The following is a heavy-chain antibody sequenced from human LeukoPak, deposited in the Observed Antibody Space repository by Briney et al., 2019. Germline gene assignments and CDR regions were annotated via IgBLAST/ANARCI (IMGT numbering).Heavy chain of an antibody. J-gene: IGHJ4*02. CDR1: GYTFTRYY. V-gene: IGHV1-46*03. Sequence: ASVKVSCKAYGYTFTRYYMHWVRQAPGQGLEWMGIINSTTGSTNYAKKLQGRVTMTRDTSTNTVYMELSSLRSEDTAVYYCARVVSTAYSDYWGQGTLVTVSS. D-gene: IGHD3-22*01. CDR2: INSTTGST. CDR3: ARVVSTAYSDY.